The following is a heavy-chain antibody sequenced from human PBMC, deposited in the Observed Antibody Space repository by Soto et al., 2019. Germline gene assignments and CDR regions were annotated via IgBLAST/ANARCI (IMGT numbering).Heavy chain of an antibody. Sequence: PGWSLRLSCAASGFTFSTYWMHWIRQVPGKGLEWVSRINSDASHTYYADSVKGRFTISRDNAKNTLHLEMNSLRAEDTAVYYCVRDGNCITNSCYGNWLEPWGKGTLVNVS. D-gene: IGHD2-2*01. V-gene: IGHV3-74*01. CDR1: GFTFSTYW. CDR3: VRDGNCITNSCYGNWLEP. J-gene: IGHJ5*02. CDR2: INSDASHT.